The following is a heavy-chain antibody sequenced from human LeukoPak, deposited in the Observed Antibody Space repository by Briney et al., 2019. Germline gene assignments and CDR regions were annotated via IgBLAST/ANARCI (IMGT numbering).Heavy chain of an antibody. CDR1: GFTFNNYA. J-gene: IGHJ6*02. CDR3: AKTSVAGTRYNYYAMDV. Sequence: GGSLRLSCAASGFTFNNYAMRWVRQAPGKGLEWVPTISGSGGSTHYADSVKGRFTISRDNSKNTLSLQMNSLRGEDTAVYYCAKTSVAGTRYNYYAMDVWGQGTTVTVSS. D-gene: IGHD6-13*01. V-gene: IGHV3-23*01. CDR2: ISGSGGST.